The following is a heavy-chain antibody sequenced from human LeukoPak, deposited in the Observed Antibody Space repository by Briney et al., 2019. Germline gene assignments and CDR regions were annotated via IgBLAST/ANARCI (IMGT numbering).Heavy chain of an antibody. CDR1: GGSLSGYY. CDR3: ARLKYYYDSSGPHPLDY. Sequence: PSETLSLTCAVYGGSLSGYYWSWIRQPPGKGLEWIGEINHSGSTNYNPSLKSRVTISVDTSKNQFSLKLSSVTAADTAVYYCARLKYYYDSSGPHPLDYWGQGTLVTVSS. D-gene: IGHD3-22*01. CDR2: INHSGST. V-gene: IGHV4-34*01. J-gene: IGHJ4*02.